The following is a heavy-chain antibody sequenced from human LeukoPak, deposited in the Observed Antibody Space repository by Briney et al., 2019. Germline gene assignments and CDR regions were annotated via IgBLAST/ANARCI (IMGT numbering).Heavy chain of an antibody. Sequence: GASVKVSCKASGYTFTSYDINWVRQAPGQGLEWMGWINPNSGDTSYTQKFQGRVTMTRDTSITTAYMELSRLRSDDTAVYYCATTYNSGWYHDYWGQGTLVTVSS. V-gene: IGHV1-2*02. CDR3: ATTYNSGWYHDY. CDR2: INPNSGDT. D-gene: IGHD6-19*01. J-gene: IGHJ4*02. CDR1: GYTFTSYD.